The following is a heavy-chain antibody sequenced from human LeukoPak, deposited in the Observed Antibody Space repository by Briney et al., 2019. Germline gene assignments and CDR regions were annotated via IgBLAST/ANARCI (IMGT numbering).Heavy chain of an antibody. Sequence: SETLSLTCTVSGGSISSSSYYWGWVRQPPGKGLEWIGNIFYSGSTYYSPSLKSRVTISLDTSRNQFSLKLNSVTAADTAVYYCARAARGEYCSSTSCFRFDYWGQGTLVTVSS. J-gene: IGHJ4*02. V-gene: IGHV4-39*07. CDR3: ARAARGEYCSSTSCFRFDY. CDR1: GGSISSSSYY. D-gene: IGHD2-2*01. CDR2: IFYSGST.